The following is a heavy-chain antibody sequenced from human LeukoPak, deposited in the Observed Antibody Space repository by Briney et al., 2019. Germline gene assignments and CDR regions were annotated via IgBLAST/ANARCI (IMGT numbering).Heavy chain of an antibody. CDR1: GYTFTGYY. V-gene: IGHV1-2*02. J-gene: IGHJ6*03. D-gene: IGHD4-11*01. CDR2: INPNSGGT. Sequence: GASVKVSCKASGYTFTGYYMHRVRQAPGQGLEWMGWINPNSGGTNYAQKFQGRVTMTRDTSISTAYMELSRLRSDDTAVYYCARDLSATTSNGYYYMDVWGKGTTVTVSS. CDR3: ARDLSATTSNGYYYMDV.